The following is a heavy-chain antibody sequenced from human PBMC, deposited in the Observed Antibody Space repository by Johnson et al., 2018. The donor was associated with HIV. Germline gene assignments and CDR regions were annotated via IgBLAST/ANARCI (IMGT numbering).Heavy chain of an antibody. Sequence: QVQLVESGGGVVQPGRSLRLSCAVYGFTFSSYPMHWVRQAPGKGLEWVAVISSDGSNKKYADSVKGRFTISRDNSKNTLYLQMNSLRAADTAVYYCARDLSGNYGDAFDIWGQGTMVTVSS. J-gene: IGHJ3*02. CDR1: GFTFSSYP. CDR2: ISSDGSNK. D-gene: IGHD1-26*01. CDR3: ARDLSGNYGDAFDI. V-gene: IGHV3-30*04.